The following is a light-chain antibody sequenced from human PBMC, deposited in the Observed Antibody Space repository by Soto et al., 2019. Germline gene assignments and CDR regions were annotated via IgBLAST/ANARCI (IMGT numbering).Light chain of an antibody. V-gene: IGKV1-5*01. J-gene: IGKJ1*01. Sequence: GDRVTITCRASQSISSWLAWYQQKPGKAPKLLIFDASTLGSGVPSRFSGSRSGTEFTLTISSLEPDDLAVYYCHQYGTSPRTFGQGTKVDIK. CDR3: HQYGTSPRT. CDR1: QSISSW. CDR2: DAS.